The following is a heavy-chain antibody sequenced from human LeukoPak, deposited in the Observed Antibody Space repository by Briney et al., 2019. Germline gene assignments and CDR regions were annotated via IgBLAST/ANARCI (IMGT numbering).Heavy chain of an antibody. D-gene: IGHD3-22*01. V-gene: IGHV3-72*01. J-gene: IGHJ4*02. CDR1: GFTFIDYY. Sequence: GGSLRLSCAASGFTFIDYYMDWVRQAAGKGLEWVGRIRNKASGYTTEYAASVKGRFTISRDDSKTSLFLQISSLKTEDTAVYYCARGGYYDSSGYYGGRLDYWGQGTLVAVSS. CDR3: ARGGYYDSSGYYGGRLDY. CDR2: IRNKASGYTT.